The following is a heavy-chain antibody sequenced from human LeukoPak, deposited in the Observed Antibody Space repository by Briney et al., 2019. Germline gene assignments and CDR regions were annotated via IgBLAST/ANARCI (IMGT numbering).Heavy chain of an antibody. CDR3: ARECPCFGELLLYYYYNGMDV. CDR1: GGTFSSYA. Sequence: GASVKLSCKCSGGTFSSYAISWGRQAPGQGLEWMGRIIPILGIAKYAQKFQGRATITADKSTSTAYMELSSLRTEDTAVYYCARECPCFGELLLYYYYNGMDVWGQGTTVTVSS. D-gene: IGHD3-10*01. V-gene: IGHV1-69*04. J-gene: IGHJ6*02. CDR2: IIPILGIA.